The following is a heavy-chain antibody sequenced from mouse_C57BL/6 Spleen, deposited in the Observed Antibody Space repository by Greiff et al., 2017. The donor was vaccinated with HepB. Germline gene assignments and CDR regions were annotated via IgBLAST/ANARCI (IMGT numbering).Heavy chain of an antibody. D-gene: IGHD2-2*01. J-gene: IGHJ4*01. CDR3: ARGGGSTMVTTGVLYAMDY. CDR2: IYPRSGNT. Sequence: QVQLKESGAELARPGASVKLSCKASGYTFTSYGISWVKQRTGQGLEWIGEIYPRSGNTYYNEKFKGKATLTADKSSSTAYMELRSLTSEDSAVYFCARGGGSTMVTTGVLYAMDYWGQGTSVTVSS. V-gene: IGHV1-81*01. CDR1: GYTFTSYG.